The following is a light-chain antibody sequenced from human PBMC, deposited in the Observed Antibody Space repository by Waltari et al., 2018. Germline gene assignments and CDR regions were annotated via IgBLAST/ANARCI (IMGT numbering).Light chain of an antibody. CDR2: EVS. CDR1: SSDVGGYNY. CDR3: SSYTSSSTLV. J-gene: IGLJ2*01. Sequence: QSALTQPASVSGSPGQSITIPCTGTSSDVGGYNYVPWYQQHPGKAPKLMIYEVSKRPSGVSTRFSGSKSGNTASLTISRLQAEDEADYYCSSYTSSSTLVFGGGTKLTVL. V-gene: IGLV2-14*01.